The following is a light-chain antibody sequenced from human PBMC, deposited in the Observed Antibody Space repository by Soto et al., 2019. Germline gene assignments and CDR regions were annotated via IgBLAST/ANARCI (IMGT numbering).Light chain of an antibody. V-gene: IGLV1-44*01. J-gene: IGLJ1*01. CDR1: SSDIGSNT. CDR3: CSYAGSSYV. Sequence: QSALTQPPSASGTPGQRVTISCSGSSSDIGSNTVNWFQHLPGTAPKLLIYRNNQRPSGVSNRFSGSKSGNTASLTISGLQAEDEADYYCCSYAGSSYVFGTGTKVTVL. CDR2: RNN.